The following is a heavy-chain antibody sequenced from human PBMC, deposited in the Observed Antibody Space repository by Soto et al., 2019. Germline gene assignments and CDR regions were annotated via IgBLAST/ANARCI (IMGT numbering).Heavy chain of an antibody. CDR1: GGSISSGGYY. J-gene: IGHJ4*02. CDR3: ARGPKAAAGTPDY. Sequence: QVQLQESGPGLVKPSQTLSLTCTVSGGSISSGGYYWSWIRQHPGKGLEWIGYIYYRGRTYYNPSLKSRVTISVDTSKYQFSLKLSSVTAAVTAVYYCARGPKAAAGTPDYWGQGTLVTVSS. V-gene: IGHV4-31*03. CDR2: IYYRGRT. D-gene: IGHD6-13*01.